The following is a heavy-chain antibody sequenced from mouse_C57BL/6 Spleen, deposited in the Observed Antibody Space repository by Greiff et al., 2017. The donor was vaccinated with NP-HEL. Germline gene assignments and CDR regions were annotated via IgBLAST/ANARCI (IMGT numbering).Heavy chain of an antibody. CDR1: GFSLTSYG. Sequence: VHLVESGPGLVQPSQSLSITCTVSGFSLTSYGVHWVRQPPGKGLEWLGVIWSGGSTDYNAAFISRLSISKDNSKSQVFFKMNSLQADDTAIYYCAKKGYYGSSRYAMDYWGQGTSVTVSS. CDR2: IWSGGST. CDR3: AKKGYYGSSRYAMDY. D-gene: IGHD1-1*01. V-gene: IGHV2-4*01. J-gene: IGHJ4*01.